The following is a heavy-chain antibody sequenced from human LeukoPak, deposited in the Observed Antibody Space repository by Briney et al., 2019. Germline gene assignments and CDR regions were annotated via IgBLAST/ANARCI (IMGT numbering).Heavy chain of an antibody. V-gene: IGHV3-53*01. CDR3: AREGHYDSSGYFNDAFDI. CDR1: GFTVSSNY. CDR2: IYSGGST. Sequence: GGSLRLSCAASGFTVSSNYMSWVRQAPGKGLEWVSVIYSGGSTYYADSVKGRFTISRDNSKNTLYLQMNSLRAEDTAVYYCAREGHYDSSGYFNDAFDIWGQGTMVTVSS. J-gene: IGHJ3*02. D-gene: IGHD3-22*01.